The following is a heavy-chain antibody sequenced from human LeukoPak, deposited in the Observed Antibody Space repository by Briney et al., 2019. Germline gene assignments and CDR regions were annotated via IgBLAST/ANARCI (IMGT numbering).Heavy chain of an antibody. J-gene: IGHJ4*02. D-gene: IGHD2-8*02. CDR3: TRFSDASRERTGNY. V-gene: IGHV3-74*01. CDR1: GFTFSSFW. CDR2: IKPDGTGT. Sequence: PGGSLRLSCAASGFTFSSFWMTWVRQIPGKGLMWVSRIKPDGTGTNYADSVKGRFTISRDNAKNTLYLQMDSLRAEDTAVYYCTRFSDASRERTGNYWGQGTLVTVSS.